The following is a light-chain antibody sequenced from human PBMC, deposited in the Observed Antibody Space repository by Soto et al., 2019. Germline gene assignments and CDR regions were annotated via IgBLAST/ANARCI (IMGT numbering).Light chain of an antibody. CDR1: QTISSW. J-gene: IGKJ1*01. CDR2: KAS. CDR3: QHYNSYSEA. V-gene: IGKV1-5*03. Sequence: DIQMTQSPSTLSGSVGDRVTITCRASQTISSWLAWYQQKPGKAPKLLTYKASTLKSGVPSRFSGSGSGTEFTLTISSLQPDDFATYYYQHYNSYSEAFGQGTKVDIK.